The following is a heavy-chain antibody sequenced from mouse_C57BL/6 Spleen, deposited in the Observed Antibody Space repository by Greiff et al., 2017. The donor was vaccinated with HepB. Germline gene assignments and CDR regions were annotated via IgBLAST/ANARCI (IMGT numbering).Heavy chain of an antibody. CDR3: ARDYYGSSLYFDV. Sequence: EVMLVESGGGLVKPGGSLKLSCAASGFTFSSYAMSWVRQTPEKRLEWVATISDGGSYTYYPDNVKGRFTISRDNAKNNLYLQMSHLKSEDTAMYYCARDYYGSSLYFDVWGTGTTVTVSS. V-gene: IGHV5-4*01. CDR2: ISDGGSYT. CDR1: GFTFSSYA. D-gene: IGHD1-1*01. J-gene: IGHJ1*03.